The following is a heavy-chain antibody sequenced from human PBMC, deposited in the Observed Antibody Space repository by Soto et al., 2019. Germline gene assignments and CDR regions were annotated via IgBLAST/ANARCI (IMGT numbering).Heavy chain of an antibody. D-gene: IGHD2-15*01. J-gene: IGHJ5*02. V-gene: IGHV4-59*12. Sequence: SETLSLTCTVSGASISTYYWSWIRQPPGKGLEWIGYISYSGSTNYNPSLKSRVTISVDTSKNQFSLKLSSVTAADTAVYYCARDLKEYCSDGKCNWFDPWGQGTLVTVSS. CDR2: ISYSGST. CDR1: GASISTYY. CDR3: ARDLKEYCSDGKCNWFDP.